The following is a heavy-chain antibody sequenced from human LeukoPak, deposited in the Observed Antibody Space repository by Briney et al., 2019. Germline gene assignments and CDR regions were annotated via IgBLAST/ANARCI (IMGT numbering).Heavy chain of an antibody. J-gene: IGHJ4*02. CDR3: TSYSGFDWRNYFDY. CDR1: GGSITNSRSY. V-gene: IGHV4-39*01. D-gene: IGHD5-12*01. CDR2: VHIGGST. Sequence: SETLCLTCTLSGGSITNSRSYWGCVRQPPGKELEWIATVHIGGSTYFNPSLKSRVAMSVDTSTNQFSLRLSSMTAADAAVYYCTSYSGFDWRNYFDYWGRGILVSVSS.